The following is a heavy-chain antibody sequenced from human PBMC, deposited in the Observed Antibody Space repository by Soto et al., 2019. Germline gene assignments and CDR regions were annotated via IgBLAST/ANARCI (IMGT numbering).Heavy chain of an antibody. D-gene: IGHD3-16*01. J-gene: IGHJ6*02. V-gene: IGHV5-51*01. Sequence: GESLKISCQGSGYSFTSYWIGWVRQMPGKGLELMGIIYPGDSDTRYSPSFQGQVTISADKSISTAYLQWSSLKASDTAMYYCERTRGSRYYYYRMDVWGQWTTVTVSS. CDR2: IYPGDSDT. CDR3: ERTRGSRYYYYRMDV. CDR1: GYSFTSYW.